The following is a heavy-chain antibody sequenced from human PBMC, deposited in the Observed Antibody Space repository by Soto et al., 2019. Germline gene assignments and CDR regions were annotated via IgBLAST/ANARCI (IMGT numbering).Heavy chain of an antibody. CDR3: ARGPILRFLEWFSNDY. J-gene: IGHJ4*02. CDR2: INAASGDT. V-gene: IGHV1-3*01. CDR1: GYTFDTYA. Sequence: QVQLVQSGAEVKKPGSSVKVSCQASGYTFDTYAIHWVRQAPGQSLEWMGWINAASGDTTYSQKFQGRVAITRDASASTAFMELSGLRSDDTAVYYCARGPILRFLEWFSNDYWGQGTLVTVSS. D-gene: IGHD3-3*01.